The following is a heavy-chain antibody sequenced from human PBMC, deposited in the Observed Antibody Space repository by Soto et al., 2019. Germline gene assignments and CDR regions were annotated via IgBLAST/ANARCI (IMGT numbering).Heavy chain of an antibody. J-gene: IGHJ4*02. CDR3: ARGSWSFYYFDY. Sequence: SETLSLTCTVSGGSISSGGYYWSWIRQHPGKGLEWIGYIYYSGSTYYNPSLKSRVTISVDTSNNQFSLKLSSVTAADTAVYYCARGSWSFYYFDYWGQGTLVTVSS. D-gene: IGHD3-10*01. V-gene: IGHV4-31*02. CDR2: IYYSGST. CDR1: GGSISSGGYY.